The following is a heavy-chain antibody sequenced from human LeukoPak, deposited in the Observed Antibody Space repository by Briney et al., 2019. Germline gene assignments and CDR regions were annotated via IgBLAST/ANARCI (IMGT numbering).Heavy chain of an antibody. J-gene: IGHJ6*02. V-gene: IGHV1-69*01. CDR3: ARVGLTIFGVAYYGMDV. CDR1: GGTFSSYA. CDR2: IIPIFGTA. Sequence: SVKVSCKASGGTFSSYAISRVRQAPGQGLEWMGGIIPIFGTANYAQKFQGRVTITADESTSTAYMELSSLRSEDTAVYYCARVGLTIFGVAYYGMDVWGQGTTVTVSS. D-gene: IGHD3-3*01.